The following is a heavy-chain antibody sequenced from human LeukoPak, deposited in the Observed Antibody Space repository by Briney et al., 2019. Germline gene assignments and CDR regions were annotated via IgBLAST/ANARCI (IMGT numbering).Heavy chain of an antibody. D-gene: IGHD3-10*01. CDR2: IYSGGST. CDR1: GFTFSSFG. Sequence: PGGSLKLSCAASGFTFSSFGMSWVRQAPGKGLEWVSVIYSGGSTYYADSVKGRFTISRDNSKNTLYLQMNSLRAEDTAVYYCARDYYGSGSYYHPWGQGTLVTVSS. J-gene: IGHJ5*02. CDR3: ARDYYGSGSYYHP. V-gene: IGHV3-66*01.